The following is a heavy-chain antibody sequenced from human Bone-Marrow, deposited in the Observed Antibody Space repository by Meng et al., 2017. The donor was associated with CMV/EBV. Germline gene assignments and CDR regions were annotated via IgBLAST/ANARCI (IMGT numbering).Heavy chain of an antibody. CDR1: GGSFSGYY. V-gene: IGHV4-34*01. J-gene: IGHJ4*02. Sequence: SETLSLTCAVYGGSFSGYYWSWIRQPPGKGLEWIGEINHSGSTNYNPSLKSRVTISVDTSKNQFSLKLSSVTAADTAVYYCARVHIHDSSGSFFDYWGQGTLVTFSS. D-gene: IGHD3-22*01. CDR2: INHSGST. CDR3: ARVHIHDSSGSFFDY.